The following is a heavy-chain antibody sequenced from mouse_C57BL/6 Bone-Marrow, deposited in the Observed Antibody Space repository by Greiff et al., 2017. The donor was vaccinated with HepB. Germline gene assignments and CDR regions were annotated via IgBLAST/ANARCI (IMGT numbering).Heavy chain of an antibody. CDR3: ATVVEGGWFAY. CDR2: IYPGSGNT. D-gene: IGHD1-1*01. J-gene: IGHJ3*01. V-gene: IGHV1-66*01. Sequence: LVKPGASVKISCKASGYSFTSYYIHWVKQRPGQGLEWIGWIYPGSGNTKYNEKFKGKATLTADTSSSTAYMQLSSLTSEDSAVYYCATVVEGGWFAYWGQGTLVTVSA. CDR1: GYSFTSYY.